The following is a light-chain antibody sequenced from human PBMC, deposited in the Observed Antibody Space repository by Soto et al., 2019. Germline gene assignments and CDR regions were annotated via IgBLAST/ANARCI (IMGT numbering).Light chain of an antibody. J-gene: IGLJ1*01. CDR3: SSYTADSTRV. V-gene: IGLV2-14*03. CDR2: DVS. CDR1: SSDVGAYNY. Sequence: QSALTQPAAVSGSPGQSITISCAGTSSDVGAYNYVSWYQQHPGKAPKLLIYDVSSRPSGISIRFSGSKSVNTASLTISGLQAEDEADYYCSSYTADSTRVFGTGTKLTVL.